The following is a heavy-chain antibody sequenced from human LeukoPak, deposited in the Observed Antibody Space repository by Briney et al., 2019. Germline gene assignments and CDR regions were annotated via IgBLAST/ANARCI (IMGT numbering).Heavy chain of an antibody. V-gene: IGHV4-61*02. Sequence: SETLSLTCTVSGGSISSGSYYWSWIRQPAGKGLEWIGRIYTSGSTNYNPSLKSRVTISVDTSKNQFSLKLSSVTAADTAVYYCAREAYCGGDCYSGFDYWGQGTLVTVSS. CDR2: IYTSGST. CDR1: GGSISSGSYY. CDR3: AREAYCGGDCYSGFDY. J-gene: IGHJ4*02. D-gene: IGHD2-21*02.